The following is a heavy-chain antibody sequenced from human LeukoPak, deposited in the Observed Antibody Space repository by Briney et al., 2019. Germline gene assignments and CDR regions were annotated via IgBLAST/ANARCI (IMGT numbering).Heavy chain of an antibody. D-gene: IGHD5-24*01. CDR3: ARGDGYNSGYFEY. J-gene: IGHJ4*02. CDR2: IYYGGT. Sequence: SATLSLTCTVSGGSIATYYWSWIWQSPGKGLEWIAYIYYGGTNYNPSLKSRVTISVDTSKNQFSLNLRSATAADTAVYYCARGDGYNSGYFEYWGQGTLVTVSS. V-gene: IGHV4-59*01. CDR1: GGSIATYY.